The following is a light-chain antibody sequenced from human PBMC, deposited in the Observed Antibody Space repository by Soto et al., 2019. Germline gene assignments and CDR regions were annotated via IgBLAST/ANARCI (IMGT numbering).Light chain of an antibody. CDR1: RSISTY. CDR3: QQSLSIPPT. CDR2: AAS. V-gene: IGKV1-39*01. J-gene: IGKJ4*01. Sequence: DIQMTQSPSSLSAFVGDRITITCRASRSISTYLNWYQQKPGKAPRLLIYAASSLESGVPSRFSGSGSWTDFTLTISSLQLEDFASYYCQQSLSIPPTFGGGTKVDIK.